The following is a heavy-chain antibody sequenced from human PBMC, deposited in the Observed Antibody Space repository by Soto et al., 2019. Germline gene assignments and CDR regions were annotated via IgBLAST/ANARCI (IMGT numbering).Heavy chain of an antibody. CDR3: ARRAQPSSGWYRYYYYYGMDV. Sequence: ASVKVSFKASGYTFTSYGISWVRQAPGQGLEWMGWISAYNGNTNYAQKLQGRVTMTTDTSTSTAYMELRSLRSDDTAVYYCARRAQPSSGWYRYYYYYGMDVWGQGTTVTVSS. CDR1: GYTFTSYG. D-gene: IGHD6-19*01. CDR2: ISAYNGNT. J-gene: IGHJ6*02. V-gene: IGHV1-18*04.